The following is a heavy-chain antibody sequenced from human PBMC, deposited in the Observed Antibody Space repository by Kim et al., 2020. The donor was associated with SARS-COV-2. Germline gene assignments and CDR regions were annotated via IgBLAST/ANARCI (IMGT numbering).Heavy chain of an antibody. Sequence: ASVKVSCKASGYIFISYAINWVRQAPGQGLEWMGWINTNNGNTTYAQDLKGRVGFSLDTSMSTAYLQLSSLRAEDTAVYYCARGYTKVVVAATPFDYWGQGTLVTVSS. CDR1: GYIFISYA. V-gene: IGHV7-4-1*02. J-gene: IGHJ4*02. D-gene: IGHD2-15*01. CDR3: ARGYTKVVVAATPFDY. CDR2: INTNNGNT.